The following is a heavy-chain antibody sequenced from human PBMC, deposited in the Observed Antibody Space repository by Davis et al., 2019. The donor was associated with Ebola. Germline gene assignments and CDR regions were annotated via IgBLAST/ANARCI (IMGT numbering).Heavy chain of an antibody. Sequence: HSQTLSLTCAISGDSVSSNSAAWNWIRQSPSRGLEWLGRTYYRAKGSSDYALSVKSRVTINSDTSKNQFSLQLTSVTPEDSAVYYCARATPLGTVVVPRNLDYWGQGLLVTVSS. J-gene: IGHJ4*02. V-gene: IGHV6-1*01. CDR3: ARATPLGTVVVPRNLDY. CDR2: TYYRAKGSS. D-gene: IGHD2-2*01. CDR1: GDSVSSNSAA.